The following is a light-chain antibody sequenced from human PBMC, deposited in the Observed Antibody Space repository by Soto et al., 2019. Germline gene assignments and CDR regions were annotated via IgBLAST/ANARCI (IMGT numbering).Light chain of an antibody. CDR2: AAS. CDR3: QKYNSAPQT. V-gene: IGKV1-27*01. Sequence: DIQMTQSPSSLSASVADRVTITCRASQGISKYLAWYQQKPGKVPKLLIYAASTLQSGVPSRFSGSGSGTDFTLTISSLQPEDDATYYCQKYNSAPQTFGQGTKVDIK. CDR1: QGISKY. J-gene: IGKJ1*01.